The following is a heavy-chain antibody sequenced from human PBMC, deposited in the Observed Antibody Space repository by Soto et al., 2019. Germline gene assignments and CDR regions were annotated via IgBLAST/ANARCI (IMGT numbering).Heavy chain of an antibody. V-gene: IGHV3-33*01. Sequence: QVQLVESGGGVVQPGRSLRLSCAASGLTFSSYGMHWVRQAPGKGLEWVAVIWYDGSNKYYADSVKGRFTISRDNSKNTLYLQMNSLRAEDTAVYYCARERYYDSSVEPGDYFDYWGQGTLVTVSS. D-gene: IGHD3-22*01. CDR3: ARERYYDSSVEPGDYFDY. CDR2: IWYDGSNK. J-gene: IGHJ4*02. CDR1: GLTFSSYG.